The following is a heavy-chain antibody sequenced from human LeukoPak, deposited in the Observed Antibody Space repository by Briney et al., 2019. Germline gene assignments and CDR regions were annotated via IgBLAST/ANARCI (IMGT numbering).Heavy chain of an antibody. Sequence: GGSLRLSCAASGFTFSSYSMNWVRQAPGKGLEWVSYITYNSGTIYYTDSVKGRFSISRGSSKNILYLQMNSLRAEDTAVYYCAKDRCSNGVGCYYYYMDVWGKGTTVTISS. CDR2: ITYNSGTI. D-gene: IGHD2-8*01. J-gene: IGHJ6*03. CDR3: AKDRCSNGVGCYYYYMDV. V-gene: IGHV3-48*01. CDR1: GFTFSSYS.